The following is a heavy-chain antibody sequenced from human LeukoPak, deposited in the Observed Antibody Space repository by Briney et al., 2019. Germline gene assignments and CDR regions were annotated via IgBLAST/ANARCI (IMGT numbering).Heavy chain of an antibody. CDR3: ARSPRITIFGVVIIRGWFDP. CDR2: ISSSSYI. D-gene: IGHD3-3*01. CDR1: GFTFSSYS. V-gene: IGHV3-21*01. Sequence: GGSLRLSCAASGFTFSSYSMNWVRQAPGKGLEWVSSISSSSYIYYADSVKGRFTISRDNAKNSLYLQMNSLRAEDTAVYYCARSPRITIFGVVIIRGWFDPWGQGTLVTVSS. J-gene: IGHJ5*02.